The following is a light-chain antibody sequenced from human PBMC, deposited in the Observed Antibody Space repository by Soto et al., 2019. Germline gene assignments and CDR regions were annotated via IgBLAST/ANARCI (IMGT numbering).Light chain of an antibody. Sequence: DIQMTQSASSLSASVGDRITITCRASQGIGNDLGWYQQKPGNAPKRLIFAASSLQSGVPSRFSGSESGTEFTLTISSLQPEDFATYYCQQYNSYPLTFGGGTKVEVK. CDR3: QQYNSYPLT. V-gene: IGKV1-17*01. J-gene: IGKJ4*01. CDR2: AAS. CDR1: QGIGND.